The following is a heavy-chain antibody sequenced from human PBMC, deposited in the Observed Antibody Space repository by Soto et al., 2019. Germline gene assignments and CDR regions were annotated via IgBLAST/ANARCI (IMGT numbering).Heavy chain of an antibody. CDR3: ALSEMSGYYSYYYGMDV. J-gene: IGHJ6*02. Sequence: ESGGGVVQPGRSLRLSCAASGFTFSSYGMHWVRQAPGKGLEWVAVISYDGSNKYYADSVKGRFTISRDNSKNTLYLQMNSLRAEDTAVYYCALSEMSGYYSYYYGMDVWGQGTTVTVSS. CDR1: GFTFSSYG. CDR2: ISYDGSNK. D-gene: IGHD3-3*01. V-gene: IGHV3-30*03.